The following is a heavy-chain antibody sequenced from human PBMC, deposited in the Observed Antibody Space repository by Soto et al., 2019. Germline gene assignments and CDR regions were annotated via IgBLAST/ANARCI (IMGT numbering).Heavy chain of an antibody. CDR2: INPSGGST. CDR1: GCTFTSYY. V-gene: IGHV1-46*01. J-gene: IGHJ4*02. Sequence: APMQVPCKASGCTFTSYYMHWVRQAPGQGLEWMGIINPSGGSTSYAQKFQGRVTMTRDTSISTAYMELSRLRSDDTAVYYCARASYSGYDSSETFDYWGQGTLVTVSS. CDR3: ARASYSGYDSSETFDY. D-gene: IGHD5-12*01.